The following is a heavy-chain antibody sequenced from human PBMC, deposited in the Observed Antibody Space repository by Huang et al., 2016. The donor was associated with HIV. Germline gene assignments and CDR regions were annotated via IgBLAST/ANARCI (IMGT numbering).Heavy chain of an antibody. J-gene: IGHJ4*02. D-gene: IGHD1-26*01. Sequence: TYFAASVKGRFTFSRDTSKNTVYLQMDSLRADATAVYYCARGGNTVGYFDNWGQGTLVTVSS. CDR2: T. CDR3: ARGGNTVGYFDN. V-gene: IGHV3-53*01.